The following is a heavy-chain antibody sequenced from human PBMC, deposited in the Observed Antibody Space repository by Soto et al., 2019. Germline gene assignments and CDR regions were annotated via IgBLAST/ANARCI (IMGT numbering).Heavy chain of an antibody. CDR2: IWYDGSQK. CDR3: SRDHSSGWTQDY. CDR1: GFTFSNYG. D-gene: IGHD6-19*01. Sequence: QVQLVESGGGVVQPGRSLRLSCAASGFTFSNYGMHWVRQAPGKELDWVAFIWYDGSQKYYGDAVKGRFTISRDNSKNTVYLQMNSLRAEDTAVYYCSRDHSSGWTQDYWGQGTLVTVSS. V-gene: IGHV3-33*01. J-gene: IGHJ4*02.